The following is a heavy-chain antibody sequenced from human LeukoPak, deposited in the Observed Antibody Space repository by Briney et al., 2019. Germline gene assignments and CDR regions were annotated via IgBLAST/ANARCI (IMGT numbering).Heavy chain of an antibody. J-gene: IGHJ5*02. Sequence: GGSLRLSCAASGFPFSTYAMNWVRQAPGKGLDWVSLISVGGHNTHYSDSVQGRFTISRDDSRNTLYLQMNSLRAEDTAVYYCAKDLDSTGYYSFDPWGQGTLVTVSS. CDR3: AKDLDSTGYYSFDP. CDR2: ISVGGHNT. V-gene: IGHV3-23*01. D-gene: IGHD3-22*01. CDR1: GFPFSTYA.